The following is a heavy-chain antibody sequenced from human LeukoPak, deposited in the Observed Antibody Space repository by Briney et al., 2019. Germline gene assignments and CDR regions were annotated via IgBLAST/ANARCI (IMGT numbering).Heavy chain of an antibody. V-gene: IGHV3-23*01. Sequence: GGSLRLSCAASGFTFSSYAMSWVRQAPGKGLGWVSAISGSGGSTYYADAVKGRFTISRDNSKNTLYLQMNSLRAEDTAVYYCAKIEITAGPLTYYYDSSGYYEYWGQGTLVTVSS. D-gene: IGHD3-22*01. CDR2: ISGSGGST. J-gene: IGHJ4*02. CDR1: GFTFSSYA. CDR3: AKIEITAGPLTYYYDSSGYYEY.